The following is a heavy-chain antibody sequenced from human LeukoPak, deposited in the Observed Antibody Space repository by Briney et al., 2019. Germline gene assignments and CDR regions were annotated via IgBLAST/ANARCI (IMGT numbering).Heavy chain of an antibody. V-gene: IGHV4-39*01. J-gene: IGHJ6*03. Sequence: PSETLSLTCTVSGGSISSSSYYWGWIRQPPGKGLEWIGSIYYSGSTYYNPSLKSRVTISVDTSKNQFSLKLSSVTAADTAVYYCASQSVLWLQGGYYYYYYMDVWGKGTTVTISS. CDR3: ASQSVLWLQGGYYYYYYMDV. CDR1: GGSISSSSYY. D-gene: IGHD3-10*01. CDR2: IYYSGST.